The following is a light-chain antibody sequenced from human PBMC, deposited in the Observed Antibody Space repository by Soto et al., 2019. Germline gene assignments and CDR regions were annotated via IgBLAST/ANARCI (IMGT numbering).Light chain of an antibody. J-gene: IGKJ1*01. CDR1: QSFSSSY. CDR2: GAS. CDR3: QQFGGSPPT. Sequence: IVLTQSPGTLSLSPGERATLSCRAIQSFSSSYLAWYQQKPGQAPRLLLYGASTRATGIPDRFSGSGSGTDFTLTISRMEPEDFAVYYCQQFGGSPPTFGQGTKVDIK. V-gene: IGKV3-20*01.